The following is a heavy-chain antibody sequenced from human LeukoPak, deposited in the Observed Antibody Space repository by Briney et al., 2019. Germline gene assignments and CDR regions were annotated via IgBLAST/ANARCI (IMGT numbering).Heavy chain of an antibody. J-gene: IGHJ4*02. CDR3: ARAKADIVATLGGFDY. CDR2: INPNSGGT. Sequence: GASVKVSCKAPGYTFTGYYMHWVRQAPGQGLEWMGWINPNSGGTNYAQKFQGRVTITADESTSTAYMELSSLRSEDTAVYYCARAKADIVATLGGFDYWGQGTLVTVSS. CDR1: GYTFTGYY. V-gene: IGHV1-2*02. D-gene: IGHD5-12*01.